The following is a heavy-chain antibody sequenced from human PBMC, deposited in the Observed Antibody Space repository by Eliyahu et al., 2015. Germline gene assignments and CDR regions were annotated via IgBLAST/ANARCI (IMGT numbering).Heavy chain of an antibody. CDR3: AKCNGLSYFHH. J-gene: IGHJ4*01. V-gene: IGHV3-48*03. D-gene: IGHD2-8*01. CDR2: IISRGTT. Sequence: EVQLVESGGGLVQPGGXLRLSCAASGFSVSSYEMNWVRQAPGKGLEWVSSIISRGTTFYADSVKGRFTISRDNANDLLYLQMTSLRAEDTAVYFCAKCNGLSYFHHWGQGILVTVSS. CDR1: GFSVSSYE.